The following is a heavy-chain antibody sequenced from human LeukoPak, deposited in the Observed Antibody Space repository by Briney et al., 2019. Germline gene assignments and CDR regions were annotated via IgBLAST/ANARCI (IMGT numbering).Heavy chain of an antibody. CDR2: ISGSGGST. CDR1: GFTFSSYA. J-gene: IGHJ4*02. CDR3: AKGGGAYYSDSSTYSAPFEH. D-gene: IGHD3-22*01. V-gene: IGHV3-23*01. Sequence: PGGSLRLSCAASGFTFSSYAMNWVRQAPGKGLEWVSGISGSGGSTYYADPVKGRFTISRDNSKNTLYLQMNSLRAEDTAVYYCAKGGGAYYSDSSTYSAPFEHWGQGTLVTVSS.